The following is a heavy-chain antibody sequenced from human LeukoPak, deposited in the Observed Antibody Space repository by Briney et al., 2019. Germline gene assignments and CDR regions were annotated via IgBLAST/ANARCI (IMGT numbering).Heavy chain of an antibody. Sequence: GESLKISCKGSGYSFTSYWIGWVRQMPGKGLEWMGIIYPGDSDTRYSPSFQGQVTISADKSISTAYLQWSSLKASDTAMYYCARGLCSSSPARSDTLCDAFDIWGQGTMVTVSS. J-gene: IGHJ3*02. V-gene: IGHV5-51*01. CDR2: IYPGDSDT. CDR3: ARGLCSSSPARSDTLCDAFDI. D-gene: IGHD6-6*01. CDR1: GYSFTSYW.